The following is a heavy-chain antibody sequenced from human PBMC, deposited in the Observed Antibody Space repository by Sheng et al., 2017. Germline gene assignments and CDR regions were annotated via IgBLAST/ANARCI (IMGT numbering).Heavy chain of an antibody. J-gene: IGHJ4*02. CDR3: ATVSGYCSSSTCPYYFDY. Sequence: QVQLVQSGAEVKKPGASVKVSCKVSGYTLTELSMHWVRQAPGKGPEWMGGFDPEDNEIVYAQKFQGRVTMTEDTSTDTAYMELSSLRSEDTAVYYCATVSGYCSSSTCPYYFDYWGQGTLVTVSS. CDR1: GYTLTELS. V-gene: IGHV1-24*01. D-gene: IGHD2-2*03. CDR2: FDPEDNEI.